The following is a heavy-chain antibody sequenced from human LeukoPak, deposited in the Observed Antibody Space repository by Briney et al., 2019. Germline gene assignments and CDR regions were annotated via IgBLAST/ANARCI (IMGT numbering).Heavy chain of an antibody. CDR3: AKDRYFEYYFDY. V-gene: IGHV3-23*01. J-gene: IGHJ4*02. D-gene: IGHD3-9*01. CDR2: ISGGGEGT. CDR1: GFKFNTYI. Sequence: GGSLRLSCVASGFKFNTYIMTWVRQAPGKGLEWVSAISGGGEGTSYADSVKGRFIISRDNSKNTLFLQMNSLGAEDTAVYYCAKDRYFEYYFDYWGQGTLVTVSS.